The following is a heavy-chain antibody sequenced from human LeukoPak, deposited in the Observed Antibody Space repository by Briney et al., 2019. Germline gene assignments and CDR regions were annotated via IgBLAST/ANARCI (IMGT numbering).Heavy chain of an antibody. J-gene: IGHJ6*03. CDR3: AKDVGSVYYYYMDV. D-gene: IGHD1-14*01. V-gene: IGHV3-23*01. CDR1: GFTFSSNV. Sequence: GGSLRLSCAASGFTFSSNVMDWVRQAPGKGLEWVSGVIGSGSDSSYADSVKGRFTISRDNSKNTLYLQMNSLRAEDTAVYYCAKDVGSVYYYYMDVWGEGTTVTVSS. CDR2: VIGSGSDS.